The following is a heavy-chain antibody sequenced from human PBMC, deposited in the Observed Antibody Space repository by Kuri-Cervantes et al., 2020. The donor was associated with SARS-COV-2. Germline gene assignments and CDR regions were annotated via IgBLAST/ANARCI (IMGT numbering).Heavy chain of an antibody. CDR3: ARTTVVTPAHYYFDY. J-gene: IGHJ4*02. Sequence: GSLRLSCAFYGESFSGYYWNWIRQSPGKGLEWIGEVNHRGSTNYNPSLKSRVTISVDTSKNQFSLKLSSVTAADTAVYYCARTTVVTPAHYYFDYWGQGTLVTVSS. D-gene: IGHD4-23*01. CDR1: GESFSGYY. V-gene: IGHV4-34*01. CDR2: VNHRGST.